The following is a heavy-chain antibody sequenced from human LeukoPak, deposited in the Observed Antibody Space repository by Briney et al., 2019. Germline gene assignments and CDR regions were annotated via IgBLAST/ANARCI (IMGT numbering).Heavy chain of an antibody. CDR2: ILISGST. CDR1: GGSINSGSYS. CDR3: ARADRSGYFGNVVAFDI. Sequence: SQTLSLTCTVSGGSINSGSYSWTWIRQPAGKGLEWIGRILISGSTDYTPSLKSRVTISVDTSKNQFSLKLSSVTAADTAVYYCARADRSGYFGNVVAFDIWGQGTMVTVSS. D-gene: IGHD3-22*01. V-gene: IGHV4-61*02. J-gene: IGHJ3*02.